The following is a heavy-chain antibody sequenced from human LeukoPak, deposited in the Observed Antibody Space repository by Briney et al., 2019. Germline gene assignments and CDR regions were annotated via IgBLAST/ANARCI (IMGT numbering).Heavy chain of an antibody. Sequence: SVTVSCTASGFTFTSSAMQWVRQARGQRLEWIGWIVVGSGNTNYAQKFQERVTITRDMSTSTAYMELSSLRSEDTAVYYCAAENPAYYDSSGYYPGWGQGTLVTVSS. CDR2: IVVGSGNT. CDR3: AAENPAYYDSSGYYPG. V-gene: IGHV1-58*02. J-gene: IGHJ4*02. CDR1: GFTFTSSA. D-gene: IGHD3-22*01.